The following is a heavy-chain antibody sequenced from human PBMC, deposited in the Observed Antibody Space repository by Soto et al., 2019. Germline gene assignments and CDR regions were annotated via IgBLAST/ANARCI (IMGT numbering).Heavy chain of an antibody. CDR2: IYYSGST. CDR3: ATSGGDEGYFDY. D-gene: IGHD1-26*01. Sequence: SETLSLTCTVSGGSISSGGYYWSWIRQHPGKGLEWIGYIYYSGSTYYNPSLKSRVTISVDTSKNQFSLKLSSVTAADTAVYYRATSGGDEGYFDYWGQGTLVTVSS. CDR1: GGSISSGGYY. J-gene: IGHJ4*02. V-gene: IGHV4-31*03.